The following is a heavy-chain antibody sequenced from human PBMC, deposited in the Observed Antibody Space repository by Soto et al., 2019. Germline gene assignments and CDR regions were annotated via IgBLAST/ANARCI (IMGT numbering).Heavy chain of an antibody. J-gene: IGHJ4*02. CDR2: IYFSGSA. V-gene: IGHV4-59*08. D-gene: IGHD5-12*01. CDR1: GGSITSYY. CDR3: ARRYSGYGDY. Sequence: TSETLSLTCTVSGGSITSYYWSWIRQPPGKGLEWIGYIYFSGSANYNPSLKSRVTISADTSKNQFSLKLSSVTAADTAVYYCARRYSGYGDYWGQGTLVTVSS.